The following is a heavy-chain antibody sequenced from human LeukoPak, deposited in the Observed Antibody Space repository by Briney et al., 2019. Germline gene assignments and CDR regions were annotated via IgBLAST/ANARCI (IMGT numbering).Heavy chain of an antibody. D-gene: IGHD7-27*01. CDR1: GYIFTSYW. CDR2: IYPGDSDP. J-gene: IGHJ4*02. V-gene: IGHV5-51*01. Sequence: GESLQISCKGSGYIFTSYWIGWGRQLPGKGLEWMGIIYPGDSDPRYSPSFQGQVTISAAKSISTAYLQWSSLKASDTAMYYCARLSDRNWGHPPDYWGQGTLVTVSS. CDR3: ARLSDRNWGHPPDY.